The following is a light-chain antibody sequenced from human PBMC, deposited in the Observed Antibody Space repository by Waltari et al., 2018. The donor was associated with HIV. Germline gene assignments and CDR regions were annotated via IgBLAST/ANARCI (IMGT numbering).Light chain of an antibody. Sequence: QSVLTQPPSASGTPGQRVTISCSGSSSNIGSNTVNWYQQLPGTAPRLIIYSSNQRPSGVPDRFSGSKSGTSASLAISGLQSEDEADYYCATWDDSLNGPVFGGGTKLTVL. CDR3: ATWDDSLNGPV. J-gene: IGLJ2*01. V-gene: IGLV1-44*01. CDR2: SSN. CDR1: SSNIGSNT.